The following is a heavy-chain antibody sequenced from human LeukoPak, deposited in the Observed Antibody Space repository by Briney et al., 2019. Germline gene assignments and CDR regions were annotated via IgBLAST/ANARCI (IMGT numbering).Heavy chain of an antibody. CDR2: IKQDGSEK. V-gene: IGHV3-7*01. Sequence: GGSLRLSCAASGFTFSSYGMNWVRQAPGKGLEWVANIKQDGSEKYYVDSVKGRFTISRDNAKNSLYLQMNSLRAEDTAVYYCARDRILWDWGQGTQVTVSS. D-gene: IGHD2-21*01. J-gene: IGHJ4*02. CDR3: ARDRILWD. CDR1: GFTFSSYG.